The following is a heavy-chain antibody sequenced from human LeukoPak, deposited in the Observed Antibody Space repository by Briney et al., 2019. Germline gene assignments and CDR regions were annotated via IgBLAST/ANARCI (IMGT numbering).Heavy chain of an antibody. Sequence: ASVKVSCKAFGYTFTSNYMHWVRQTPGKGLEWMGGFDPEDSGPIYAQNFQGRLTMTEDTSTDTFYMELSSLRSEDTALYFCATGRGDYYYFMDVWGKGTTVIVSS. J-gene: IGHJ6*03. CDR1: GYTFTSNY. D-gene: IGHD3-10*01. CDR2: FDPEDSGP. V-gene: IGHV1-24*01. CDR3: ATGRGDYYYFMDV.